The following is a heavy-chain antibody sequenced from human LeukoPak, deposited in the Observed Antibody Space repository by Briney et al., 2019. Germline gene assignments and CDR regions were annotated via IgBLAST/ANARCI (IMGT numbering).Heavy chain of an antibody. V-gene: IGHV3-21*04. J-gene: IGHJ4*02. D-gene: IGHD2-15*01. CDR1: GFTFSSYS. CDR2: ISSSSSYI. Sequence: GGSLRLSCAASGFTFSSYSMNWVRQAPGKGLEWVSSISSSSSYIYYADSVKGRFTISRDNAKNSLYLQMNSLRAEDTAVYYCARALAGGYCSGGSCLGFDYWGQGTLVTVSS. CDR3: ARALAGGYCSGGSCLGFDY.